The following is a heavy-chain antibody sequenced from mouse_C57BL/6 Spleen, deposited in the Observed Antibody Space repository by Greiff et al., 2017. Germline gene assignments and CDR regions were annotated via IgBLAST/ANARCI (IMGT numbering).Heavy chain of an antibody. V-gene: IGHV1-64*01. D-gene: IGHD1-1*01. CDR2: INPNSGTT. CDR3: ARYGGSSCGWFDD. Sequence: QVQLQQSGAELVKPGASVKLSCKASGYTFTSYWMHWVKQRPGQGLEWIGIINPNSGTTNYNEKFKSKATLTVDNSSSTAYMQLSSLTSEDSAVYYCARYGGSSCGWFDDWGQGTLVTVSA. J-gene: IGHJ3*01. CDR1: GYTFTSYW.